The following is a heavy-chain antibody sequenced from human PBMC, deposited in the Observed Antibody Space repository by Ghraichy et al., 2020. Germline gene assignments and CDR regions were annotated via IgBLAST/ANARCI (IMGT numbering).Heavy chain of an antibody. J-gene: IGHJ6*02. Sequence: GGSLRLSCAASGFTFSSYAMSWVRQAPGKGLEWVSAISGSGGSTYYADSVKGRFTISRDNSKNTLYLQMNSLRAEDTAVYYCAKGAEGSGEYYYYYYGMDVWGQGTTVTVSS. CDR1: GFTFSSYA. D-gene: IGHD3-16*01. CDR2: ISGSGGST. V-gene: IGHV3-23*01. CDR3: AKGAEGSGEYYYYYYGMDV.